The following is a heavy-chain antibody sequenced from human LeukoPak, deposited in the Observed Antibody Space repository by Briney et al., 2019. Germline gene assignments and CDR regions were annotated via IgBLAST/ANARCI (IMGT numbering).Heavy chain of an antibody. CDR2: INHSGST. J-gene: IGHJ4*02. Sequence: PSETLSLTCAVYGGSFSGYYWSWIRQPPGKGLEWIGEINHSGSTNYNPSLKSRVTISVDTSKNQFSLKLSSVTAADTAVYYCARLVAGAFVYWGQGTLVTVSS. CDR3: ARLVAGAFVY. D-gene: IGHD2-15*01. V-gene: IGHV4-34*01. CDR1: GGSFSGYY.